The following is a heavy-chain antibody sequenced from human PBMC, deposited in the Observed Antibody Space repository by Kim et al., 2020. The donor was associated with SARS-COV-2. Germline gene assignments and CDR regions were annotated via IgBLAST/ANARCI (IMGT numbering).Heavy chain of an antibody. V-gene: IGHV3-9*01. CDR3: AKARGTYGDYQFDY. J-gene: IGHJ4*02. CDR2: ISWNSVSI. Sequence: GGSLRVSCTASGFTFGDFAMHWVRQAPGKGLEWVSRISWNSVSIGYADSVKGRFTISRDNAKNSLYLQMSSLKSEDTALYYCAKARGTYGDYQFDYWGQG. CDR1: GFTFGDFA. D-gene: IGHD4-17*01.